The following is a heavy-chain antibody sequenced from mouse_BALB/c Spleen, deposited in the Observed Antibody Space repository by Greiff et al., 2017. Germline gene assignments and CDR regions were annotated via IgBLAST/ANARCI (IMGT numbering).Heavy chain of an antibody. CDR3: ARFENYDYPWFAY. CDR2: ISYSGST. Sequence: EVQRVESGPGLVKPSQSLSLTCTVTGYSITSDYAWNWIRQFPGNKLEWMGYISYSGSTSYNPSLKSRISITRDTSKNQFFLQLNSVTTEDTATYYCARFENYDYPWFAYWGQGTLVTVSA. V-gene: IGHV3-2*02. D-gene: IGHD2-4*01. J-gene: IGHJ3*01. CDR1: GYSITSDYA.